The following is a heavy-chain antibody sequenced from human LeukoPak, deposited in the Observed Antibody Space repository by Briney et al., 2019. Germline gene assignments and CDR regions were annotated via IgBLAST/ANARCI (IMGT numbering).Heavy chain of an antibody. CDR3: ASGATEYYDSSGYYAY. D-gene: IGHD3-22*01. V-gene: IGHV3-20*04. CDR2: INWNGGST. Sequence: GGSLRLSCAASGFTFDDYGMSWVRQAPGKGLEWVSGINWNGGSTGYADSVKGRFTISRDNAKNPLYLQMNSLRAEDTALYYCASGATEYYDSSGYYAYWGQGTLVTVSS. CDR1: GFTFDDYG. J-gene: IGHJ4*02.